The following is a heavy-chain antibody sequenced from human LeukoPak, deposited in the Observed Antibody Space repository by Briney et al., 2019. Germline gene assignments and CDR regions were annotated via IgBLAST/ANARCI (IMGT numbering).Heavy chain of an antibody. J-gene: IGHJ5*02. CDR3: ARSWDSSSSNGFDP. CDR1: GDSVSSNSAA. D-gene: IGHD6-6*01. V-gene: IGHV6-1*01. Sequence: SQTLSLTCAISGDSVSSNSAAWNWIRQSPSRGLEWLGRTYYRSKWYNDYAVSVKSRITINPDTSKNQFSLQLNSVTPEDAAVYYCARSWDSSSSNGFDPWGQGTLVIVSS. CDR2: TYYRSKWYN.